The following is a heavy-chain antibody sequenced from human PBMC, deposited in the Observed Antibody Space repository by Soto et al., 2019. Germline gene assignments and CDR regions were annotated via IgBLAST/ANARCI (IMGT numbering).Heavy chain of an antibody. Sequence: GESLKISCKGSGYSFTSYWIGWVRQMPGKGLEWMGIIYPGDSDTRYSPSFQGQVTISADKSISTAYLQWSSLKASDTAMYYCASPGTTGTTLGNYYYYGMDVWGQGTTVTVSS. CDR3: ASPGTTGTTLGNYYYYGMDV. CDR1: GYSFTSYW. V-gene: IGHV5-51*01. CDR2: IYPGDSDT. D-gene: IGHD1-1*01. J-gene: IGHJ6*02.